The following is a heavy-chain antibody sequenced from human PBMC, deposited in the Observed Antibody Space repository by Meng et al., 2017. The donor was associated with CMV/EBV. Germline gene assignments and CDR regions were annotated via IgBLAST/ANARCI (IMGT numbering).Heavy chain of an antibody. Sequence: SVKVSCKASGGTFSSYAISWVRQAPGQGLEWMGGIIPIFGTANYAQKFQGRVTITTDESTSTAYMELSSLRSEDTAVYYCARTKGPSGSYLGDWYFDLWGRGTLVTVSS. J-gene: IGHJ2*01. CDR1: GGTFSSYA. D-gene: IGHD1-26*01. CDR3: ARTKGPSGSYLGDWYFDL. V-gene: IGHV1-69*05. CDR2: IIPIFGTA.